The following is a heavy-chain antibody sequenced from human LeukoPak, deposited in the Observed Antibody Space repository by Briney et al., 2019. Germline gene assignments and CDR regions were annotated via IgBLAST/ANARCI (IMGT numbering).Heavy chain of an antibody. D-gene: IGHD3-3*01. CDR2: IKEDGSEK. J-gene: IGHJ4*02. CDR1: GVTSSRYW. Sequence: GGSLRLSCAASGVTSSRYWMSWVRQAPGKGLEWVANIKEDGSEKYYVDSVKGRFTISRDNAKNSLYLQMSSLRAEDTAVYYCAPPPSIIRDYWGQGTLVTVSS. CDR3: APPPSIIRDY. V-gene: IGHV3-7*01.